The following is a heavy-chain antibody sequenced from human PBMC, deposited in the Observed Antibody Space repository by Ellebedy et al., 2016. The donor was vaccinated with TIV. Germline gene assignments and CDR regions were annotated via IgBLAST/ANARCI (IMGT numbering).Heavy chain of an antibody. CDR3: ARDPFFAALDI. V-gene: IGHV3-7*01. Sequence: GESLKISCAASGFTFSASWMTWVRQDPRKGLEWVANIHPDGNGKWYIDSVRGRFTISRDNAKNSLYLEMNSLRAEDTGVYYCARDPFFAALDIWGQGTRVTVSS. CDR2: IHPDGNGK. J-gene: IGHJ3*02. CDR1: GFTFSASW.